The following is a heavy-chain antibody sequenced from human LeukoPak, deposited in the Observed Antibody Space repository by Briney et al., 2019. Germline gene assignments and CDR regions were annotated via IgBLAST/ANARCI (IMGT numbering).Heavy chain of an antibody. D-gene: IGHD5-18*01. CDR3: ARGVFSTYSYGFDNFQD. CDR1: GGTFSRSG. CDR2: IIPLFGTA. V-gene: IGHV1-69*06. Sequence: SVKVSCKASGGTFSRSGFSRVRQAPGQGLEWMGGIIPLFGTANYARKFQHRVTITADKSTNTAYMELSSLRSADTAVYYCARGVFSTYSYGFDNFQDWGQGTLVTVSS. J-gene: IGHJ4*02.